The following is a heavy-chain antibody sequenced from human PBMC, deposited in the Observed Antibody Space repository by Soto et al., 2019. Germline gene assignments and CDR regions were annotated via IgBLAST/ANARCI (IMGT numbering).Heavy chain of an antibody. CDR1: GFTFSSYG. D-gene: IGHD6-19*01. J-gene: IGHJ6*02. V-gene: IGHV3-33*01. CDR3: AREHPSSGWSTNXXXXXXXYYYYGMDV. CDR2: IWYDGSNK. Sequence: QVQLVESGGGVVQPGRSLRLSCAASGFTFSSYGMHWVRQAPGKGLEWVAVIWYDGSNKYYADSVKGRFTISRDNSKNTLYLQMNXLRAEDTAVXXCAREHPSSGWSTNXXXXXXXYYYYGMDVWGQGTTVTVSS.